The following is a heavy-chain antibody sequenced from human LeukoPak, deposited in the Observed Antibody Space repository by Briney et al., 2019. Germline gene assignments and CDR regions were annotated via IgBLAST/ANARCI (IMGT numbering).Heavy chain of an antibody. D-gene: IGHD3-22*01. Sequence: PGGSLRLSCAASGFTFSSYSMNWVRQAPGKGLEWVSYISSSSSTIYYADSVKGRFTISRDNAKNSLYLQMNSLRAEDTAVYYCARARSQNYYDSSGYYDWFDPWGQGTLVTVSS. CDR1: GFTFSSYS. CDR2: ISSSSSTI. V-gene: IGHV3-48*04. J-gene: IGHJ5*02. CDR3: ARARSQNYYDSSGYYDWFDP.